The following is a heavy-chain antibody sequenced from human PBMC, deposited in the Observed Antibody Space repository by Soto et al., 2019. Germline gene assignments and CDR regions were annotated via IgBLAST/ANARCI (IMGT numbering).Heavy chain of an antibody. Sequence: ASVKVSCKASGYTFSDYYMHWVRQAPGQGPEWMGCINPKGGGTKYAQKFQDWVTMTWDTSISTAYMELNRLRSDDTAVYYCARESVALTKDFDYWGQGTLVTVSS. CDR2: INPKGGGT. J-gene: IGHJ4*02. CDR3: ARESVALTKDFDY. CDR1: GYTFSDYY. V-gene: IGHV1-2*04. D-gene: IGHD2-21*02.